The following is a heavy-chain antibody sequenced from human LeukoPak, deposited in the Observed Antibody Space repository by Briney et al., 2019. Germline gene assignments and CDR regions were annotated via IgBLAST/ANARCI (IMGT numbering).Heavy chain of an antibody. J-gene: IGHJ4*02. D-gene: IGHD5-18*01. Sequence: GESLKISCKGFGYSFSNYWIGWVRQMPGKGLEWMGIIYPGDSDTRYSPSFQGQVTISATISADKSVTTAYLRGRSLKASDTPTYFCARLDLAGKLEGLLGGQETLVTVSS. CDR3: ARLDLAGKLEGLL. CDR1: GYSFSNYW. CDR2: IYPGDSDT. V-gene: IGHV5-51*01.